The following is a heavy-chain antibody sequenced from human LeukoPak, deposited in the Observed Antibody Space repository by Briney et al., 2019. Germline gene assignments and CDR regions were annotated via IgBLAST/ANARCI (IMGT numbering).Heavy chain of an antibody. J-gene: IGHJ6*02. CDR3: ARAGQLWFGESWMDV. CDR2: TKQDGSEK. D-gene: IGHD3-10*01. CDR1: GFTFSSYW. V-gene: IGHV3-7*01. Sequence: GGSLRLSCAASGFTFSSYWMSWVRQAPGKGLECVANTKQDGSEKYYVDSVKGRFTISRDNAKNSLYLQMNSLRAEDTAVYYCARAGQLWFGESWMDVWGRGTTVTVSS.